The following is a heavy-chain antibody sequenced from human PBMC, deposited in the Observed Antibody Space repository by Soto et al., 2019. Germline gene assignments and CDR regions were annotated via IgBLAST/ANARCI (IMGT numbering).Heavy chain of an antibody. V-gene: IGHV3-23*01. CDR1: GFIFSTYS. CDR2: ISGSGGST. Sequence: GGSLRLSCEASGFIFSTYSMTWVRQVPGKGLEWVSAISGSGGSTYYADSVKGRFTISRDNSKNTLYLQMNSLRAEDTAVYYCAKDPPRHFFDRYCSGGSCYSGAPSYGMDVWGQGTTVTVSS. J-gene: IGHJ6*02. CDR3: AKDPPRHFFDRYCSGGSCYSGAPSYGMDV. D-gene: IGHD2-15*01.